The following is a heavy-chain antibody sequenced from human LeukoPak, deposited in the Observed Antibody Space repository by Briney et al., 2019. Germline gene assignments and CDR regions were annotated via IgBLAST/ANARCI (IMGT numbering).Heavy chain of an antibody. J-gene: IGHJ3*02. V-gene: IGHV4-59*01. CDR3: ARVDSSGWYVGDI. Sequence: PSETLSLTCTVSGGSISSYYWSWIRQPPGEGLEWIGYIYYSGSTNYNPSLKSRVTISVDTSKNQFSLKLSSVTAADTAVYYCARVDSSGWYVGDIWGQGTMVTVSS. CDR1: GGSISSYY. CDR2: IYYSGST. D-gene: IGHD6-19*01.